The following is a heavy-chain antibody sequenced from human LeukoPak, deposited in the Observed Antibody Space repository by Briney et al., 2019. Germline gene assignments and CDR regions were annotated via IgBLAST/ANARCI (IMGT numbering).Heavy chain of an antibody. CDR3: ARGVERITMIVVVNNWFDP. V-gene: IGHV3-7*01. J-gene: IGHJ5*02. D-gene: IGHD3-22*01. Sequence: PGGSLRLSCAASGLIFSSYWMTWVRQAPGKGLEWVANIKQAGSENSYVDSVKGRFTISRDNAKNSLYLQMNSLRAEDTAVYYCARGVERITMIVVVNNWFDPWGQGTLVTVSS. CDR1: GLIFSSYW. CDR2: IKQAGSEN.